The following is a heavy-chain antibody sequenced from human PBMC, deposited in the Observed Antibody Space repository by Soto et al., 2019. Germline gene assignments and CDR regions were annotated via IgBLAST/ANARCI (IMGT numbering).Heavy chain of an antibody. CDR1: GYTFNSYG. J-gene: IGHJ6*02. V-gene: IGHV1-18*01. Sequence: GASVKVSCKASGYTFNSYGISWVRQAPGQGLEWMGWISTYNGNTNSAQKLQGRVTMTTDTSTTTAYMELNSLRAEDTAVYYCARFYYDSSGYLPSPYYYYYGMDVWGQGTTVTVSS. D-gene: IGHD3-22*01. CDR3: ARFYYDSSGYLPSPYYYYYGMDV. CDR2: ISTYNGNT.